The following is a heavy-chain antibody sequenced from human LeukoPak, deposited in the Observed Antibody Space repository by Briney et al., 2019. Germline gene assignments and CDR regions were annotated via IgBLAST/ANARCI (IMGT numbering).Heavy chain of an antibody. CDR3: AKLLGYTAMVTDFDY. CDR2: IWYDGSNK. CDR1: GFTFSSYG. J-gene: IGHJ4*02. V-gene: IGHV3-33*06. D-gene: IGHD5-18*01. Sequence: TGGSLRLSCAASGFTFSSYGMHWVRQAQGKGLEWVAVIWYDGSNKYYADSVKGRFTISRDNSKNTLYLQMNSLRAEDTALYYCAKLLGYTAMVTDFDYWGQGTLVTVSS.